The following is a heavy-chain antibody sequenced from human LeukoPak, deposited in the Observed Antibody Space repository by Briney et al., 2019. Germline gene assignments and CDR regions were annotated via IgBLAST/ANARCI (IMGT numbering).Heavy chain of an antibody. Sequence: GGSLRLSCAASGFTFDDYAMHWVRQAPGKGLEWVSGISWNSGSIGYADSVKGRFTISRDNAKNSLYLQMSSLRTEDTAMYYCARGGSSWDFAFDIWGQGTMVTVSS. CDR2: ISWNSGSI. CDR1: GFTFDDYA. V-gene: IGHV3-9*01. J-gene: IGHJ3*02. D-gene: IGHD6-13*01. CDR3: ARGGSSWDFAFDI.